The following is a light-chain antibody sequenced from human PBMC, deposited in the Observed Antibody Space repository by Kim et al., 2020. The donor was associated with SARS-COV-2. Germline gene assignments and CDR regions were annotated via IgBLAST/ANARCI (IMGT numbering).Light chain of an antibody. V-gene: IGKV3-20*01. Sequence: LSPGDRATLSCRASQSVSSSHLTWYQQKPGQAPRLLIYAASSRATDIPDRFSGSGSGTDFTLTISRLEPEDFAVYYCQQSGASRTFGQGTKVDIK. CDR3: QQSGASRT. CDR1: QSVSSSH. CDR2: AAS. J-gene: IGKJ1*01.